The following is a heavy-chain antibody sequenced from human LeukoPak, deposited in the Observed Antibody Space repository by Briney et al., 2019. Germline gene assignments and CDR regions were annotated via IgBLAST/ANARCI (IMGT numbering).Heavy chain of an antibody. J-gene: IGHJ3*02. V-gene: IGHV3-74*01. CDR2: INNDGSST. D-gene: IGHD2-21*02. CDR1: GFTFSSYW. CDR3: ARAPVQYCGGDCDAFDI. Sequence: PGGSLRLSCAASGFTFSSYWMHWVRQAPGKGLVWVAHINNDGSSTTYADSVKGRFTISRDNAKKTLYLQMNSLRAGDTAVFYCARAPVQYCGGDCDAFDIWGQGTMVTVSS.